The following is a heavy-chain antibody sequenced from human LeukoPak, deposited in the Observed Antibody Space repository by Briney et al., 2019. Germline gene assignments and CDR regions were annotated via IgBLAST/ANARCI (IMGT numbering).Heavy chain of an antibody. V-gene: IGHV3-21*01. D-gene: IGHD6-13*01. CDR3: ARSFLSIAAAATDY. Sequence: GVSLRLSCAASGFTFSSYSMNWVRHSPGKGLEWVSSISSSSRYIYYADSVKGRFTISRDNAKNSLYLQMNSLRAEDTAVYYCARSFLSIAAAATDYWGQGTLVTVSS. CDR1: GFTFSSYS. J-gene: IGHJ4*02. CDR2: ISSSSRYI.